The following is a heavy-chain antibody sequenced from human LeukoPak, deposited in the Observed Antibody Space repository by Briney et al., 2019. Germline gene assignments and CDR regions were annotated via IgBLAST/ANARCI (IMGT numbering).Heavy chain of an antibody. J-gene: IGHJ4*02. V-gene: IGHV4-59*11. Sequence: SETLSLTCTVSGGSISSHYWNWVRQPPGKGLEWIGYMYDTVNTKDNPSLTSRLTLSADTSKNQFSLRLGSVTAADTAVYYCATIKRGYPYGYFDFWGQGILVIVSS. D-gene: IGHD5-18*01. CDR2: MYDTVNT. CDR3: ATIKRGYPYGYFDF. CDR1: GGSISSHY.